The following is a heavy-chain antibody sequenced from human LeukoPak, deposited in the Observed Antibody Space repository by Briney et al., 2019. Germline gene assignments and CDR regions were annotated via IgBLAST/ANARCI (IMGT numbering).Heavy chain of an antibody. CDR1: GFTFGTYD. CDR2: VRVNGRST. Sequence: GGSLRLSCTASGFTFGTYDMSWVRQAPGKGLGWVSTVRVNGRSTYYADSVKGRFTISRDDSKNTLYLQMNSLRAEDTALYYCAKPGEPSNYFFDYWGQGALVTVSS. CDR3: AKPGEPSNYFFDY. D-gene: IGHD2-21*01. V-gene: IGHV3-23*01. J-gene: IGHJ4*02.